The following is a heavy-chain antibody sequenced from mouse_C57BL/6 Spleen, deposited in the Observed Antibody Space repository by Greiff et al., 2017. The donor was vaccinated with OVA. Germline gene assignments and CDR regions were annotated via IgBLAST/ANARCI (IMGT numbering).Heavy chain of an antibody. D-gene: IGHD2-14*01. J-gene: IGHJ2*01. Sequence: VQLVESGPELVKPGASVKISCKASGYAFSSSWMNWVKQRPGKGLEWIGRIYPGDGDTNYNGKFKGKATLTADKSSSTAYMQLSSLTSEDSAVYFCARNRNYYFDYWGQGTTLTVSS. CDR1: GYAFSSSW. CDR2: IYPGDGDT. CDR3: ARNRNYYFDY. V-gene: IGHV1-82*01.